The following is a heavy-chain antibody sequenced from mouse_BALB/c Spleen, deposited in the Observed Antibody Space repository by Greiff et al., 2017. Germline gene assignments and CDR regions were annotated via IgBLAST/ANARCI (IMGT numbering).Heavy chain of an antibody. CDR2: ISSGGGST. J-gene: IGHJ4*01. V-gene: IGHV5-12-1*01. CDR1: GFAFSSYD. Sequence: EVNVVESGGGLVKPGGSLKLSCAASGFAFSSYDMSWVRQTPEKRLEWVAYISSGGGSTYYPDTVKGRFTISRDNAKNTLYLQMSSLKSEDTAMYYCARDGPYAMDYWGQGTSVTVSS. D-gene: IGHD2-3*01. CDR3: ARDGPYAMDY.